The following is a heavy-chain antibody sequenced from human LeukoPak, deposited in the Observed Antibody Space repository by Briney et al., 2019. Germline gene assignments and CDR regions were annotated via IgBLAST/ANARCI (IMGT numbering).Heavy chain of an antibody. CDR2: INPNSGGT. CDR3: ARAEHSSSWYY. J-gene: IGHJ4*02. D-gene: IGHD6-13*01. V-gene: IGHV1-2*06. CDR1: GYNLTGYY. Sequence: ASVKVSCKASGYNLTGYYMHWVRQAPGQGLEWMGRINPNSGGTKYAQKFQGRVTVTADKSTSTAYMELSSLRSEDTAVYYCARAEHSSSWYYWGQGTLVTVS.